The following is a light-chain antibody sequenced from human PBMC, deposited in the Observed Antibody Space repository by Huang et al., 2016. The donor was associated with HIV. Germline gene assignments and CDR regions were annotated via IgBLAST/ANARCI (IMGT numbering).Light chain of an antibody. CDR2: DTS. Sequence: EIVLTQSPATLSLSPGERATLSCRKSQSVGGYRAWYQQKHGQAPRLLIYDTSTRANDIPARCSGSGSETDFTLTISSLEPENFAVYYCQQPGSFGQGTKVDIK. J-gene: IGKJ2*01. CDR1: QSVGGY. CDR3: QQPGS. V-gene: IGKV3-11*01.